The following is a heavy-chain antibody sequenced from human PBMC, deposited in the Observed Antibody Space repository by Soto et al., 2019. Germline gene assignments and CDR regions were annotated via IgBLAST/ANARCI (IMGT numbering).Heavy chain of an antibody. V-gene: IGHV1-69*06. CDR1: GGTFSSYA. D-gene: IGHD4-17*01. Sequence: SVKVSCKASGGTFSSYAISWVRQAPGQGLELMGGIIPIFGTANYAQKFQGRVTITADKSTSTAYMELSSLRSEDTAVYYCARGSGWFVTTNYYYYYGMDVWGQGTTVTVSS. CDR2: IIPIFGTA. J-gene: IGHJ6*02. CDR3: ARGSGWFVTTNYYYYYGMDV.